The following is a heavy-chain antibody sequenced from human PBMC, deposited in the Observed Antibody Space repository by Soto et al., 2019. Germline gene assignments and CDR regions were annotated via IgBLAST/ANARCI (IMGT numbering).Heavy chain of an antibody. J-gene: IGHJ4*02. D-gene: IGHD3-3*01. V-gene: IGHV4-31*03. CDR2: IYYSGST. CDR1: GGSISSGGYY. Sequence: KSSETLSLTCTVSGGSISSGGYYWSWIRQHPGKGLGWIGYIYYSGSTYYNPSLKSRVTISVDTSKNQFSLKLSSVTAVDTAVYYCGSYEYYFDYWGQGTLVTVSS. CDR3: GSYEYYFDY.